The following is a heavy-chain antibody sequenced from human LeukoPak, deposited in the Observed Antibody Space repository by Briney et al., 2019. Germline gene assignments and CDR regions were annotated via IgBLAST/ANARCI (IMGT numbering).Heavy chain of an antibody. CDR3: ARVFFGATTTYYYYYMDV. V-gene: IGHV4-4*07. J-gene: IGHJ6*03. CDR1: GGSISSYY. Sequence: SSETLSLTCTVSGGSISSYYWSWIRQPAGKGLEWIGRIYTSGSTNYNPSLKSRVTMSVDTSKNQFSLKLSSVTAADTAVYYCARVFFGATTTYYYYYMDVWGKGTTVTVSS. D-gene: IGHD1-26*01. CDR2: IYTSGST.